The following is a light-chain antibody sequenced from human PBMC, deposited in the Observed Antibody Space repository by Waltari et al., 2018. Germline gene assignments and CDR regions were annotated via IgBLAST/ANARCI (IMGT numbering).Light chain of an antibody. V-gene: IGKV1-12*01. CDR3: QQTTSFPLT. J-gene: IGKJ4*01. CDR2: TGS. Sequence: DIQMTQSPSSVSASVGDRVTITCRASQEIGTWLGWDQQKIGKAPKLLIYTGSSLQSGVPPRFSGSGSGPDFTLTISRLQPEDSATYYCQQTTSFPLTFGGGTKVEIK. CDR1: QEIGTW.